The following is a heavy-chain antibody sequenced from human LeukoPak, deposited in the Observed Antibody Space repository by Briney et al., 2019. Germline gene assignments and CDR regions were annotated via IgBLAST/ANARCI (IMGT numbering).Heavy chain of an antibody. J-gene: IGHJ3*02. CDR1: GFTFSSYG. Sequence: GRSLRLSCAASGFTFSSYGMHWVRQAPGKGLEWVPVIRYDGSNKYYADSVKGRFTISRDNSKNTLYLQMNSLRAEDTAVYYCARDQGELLTPPDAFDIWGQGTMVTVSS. CDR2: IRYDGSNK. D-gene: IGHD1-26*01. CDR3: ARDQGELLTPPDAFDI. V-gene: IGHV3-33*01.